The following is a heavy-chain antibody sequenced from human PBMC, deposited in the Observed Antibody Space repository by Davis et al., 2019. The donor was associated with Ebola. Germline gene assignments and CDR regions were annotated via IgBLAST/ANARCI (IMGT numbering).Heavy chain of an antibody. Sequence: GGSLRLSCAASGFTFSGSAMHWVRQASGKGLEWVGRIRSKANSYATAYAASVKGRFTISRDDSKNTAYLQMNSLKTEDTAVYYCAKNLGRYSSSSDYWGQGTLVTVSS. D-gene: IGHD6-6*01. CDR2: IRSKANSYAT. CDR1: GFTFSGSA. CDR3: AKNLGRYSSSSDY. J-gene: IGHJ4*02. V-gene: IGHV3-73*01.